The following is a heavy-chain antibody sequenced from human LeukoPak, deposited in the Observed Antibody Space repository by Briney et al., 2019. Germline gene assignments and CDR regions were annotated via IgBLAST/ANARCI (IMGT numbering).Heavy chain of an antibody. D-gene: IGHD6-19*01. CDR3: AKDFLGSGWFLMPHNRDAFDI. CDR2: ISGNGGST. J-gene: IGHJ3*02. V-gene: IGHV3-74*01. CDR1: GVTFSSYL. Sequence: GGSLRLSCEASGVTFSSYLMNWVRQAPGKGLVWVSRISGNGGSTCYADSVKGRFAISRDNAKNTLYLQMNSLRAEDTALYYCAKDFLGSGWFLMPHNRDAFDIWGQGTRVTVSS.